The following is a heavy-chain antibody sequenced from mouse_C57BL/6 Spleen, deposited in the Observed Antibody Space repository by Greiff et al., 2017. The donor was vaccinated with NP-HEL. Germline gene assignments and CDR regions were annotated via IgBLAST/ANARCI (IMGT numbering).Heavy chain of an antibody. D-gene: IGHD2-4*01. CDR1: GYTFTDYN. CDR3: APTMITTDYYDC. J-gene: IGHJ2*01. CDR2: INPNNGGT. Sequence: EVQLQQSGPELVKPGASVKMSCKASGYTFTDYNMHWVKQSHGKSLEWIGYINPNNGGTSYNQKFKGKATLTVNKSSSTAYMELRSLTSEDSAVYYCAPTMITTDYYDCWGKGTTLTVSS. V-gene: IGHV1-22*01.